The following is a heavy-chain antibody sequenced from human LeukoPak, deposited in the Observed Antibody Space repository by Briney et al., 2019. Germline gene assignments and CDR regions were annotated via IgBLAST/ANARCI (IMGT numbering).Heavy chain of an antibody. CDR3: ARAKVGATPFDY. Sequence: PSETLSLTCAVYGGSFSGYYWSWIRQPPGKGLEWIGEINHSGSTNYNPSLKSRVTISVDTSKNQFSLKLSPVTAADTAVYYCARAKVGATPFDYWGQGTLVTVSS. D-gene: IGHD1-26*01. V-gene: IGHV4-34*01. CDR2: INHSGST. CDR1: GGSFSGYY. J-gene: IGHJ4*02.